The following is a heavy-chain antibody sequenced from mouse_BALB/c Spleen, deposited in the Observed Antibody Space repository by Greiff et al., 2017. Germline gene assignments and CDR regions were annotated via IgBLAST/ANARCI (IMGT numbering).Heavy chain of an antibody. CDR3: ARHSRGGYDDYAMDY. D-gene: IGHD2-2*01. V-gene: IGHV5-12-2*01. Sequence: EVMLVESGGGLVQPGGSLKLSCAASGFTFSSYTMSWVRQTPEKRLEWVAYISNGGGSTYYPDTVKGRFTISRDNAKNTLYLQMSSLKSEDTAMYYCARHSRGGYDDYAMDYWGQGTSVTVSS. J-gene: IGHJ4*01. CDR2: ISNGGGST. CDR1: GFTFSSYT.